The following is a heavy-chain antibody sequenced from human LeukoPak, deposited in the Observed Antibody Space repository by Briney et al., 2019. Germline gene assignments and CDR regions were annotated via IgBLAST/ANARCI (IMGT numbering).Heavy chain of an antibody. CDR2: INHSGST. Sequence: SETLSLTCAVYGGSLSGYYWSWIRQPPGKGLEWIGEINHSGSTNYNPSLKSRVTISVDTSKNQLSLKLSSVTAADTAVYYCARNVIYYYGSGSYRNRYFDYWGQGTLVTVSS. CDR3: ARNVIYYYGSGSYRNRYFDY. CDR1: GGSLSGYY. J-gene: IGHJ4*02. D-gene: IGHD3-10*01. V-gene: IGHV4-34*01.